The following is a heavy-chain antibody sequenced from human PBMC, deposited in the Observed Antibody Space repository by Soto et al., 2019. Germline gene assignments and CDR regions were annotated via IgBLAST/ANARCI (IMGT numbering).Heavy chain of an antibody. Sequence: PSETLSLTCAVSSGSISSSNCWSWVRQPPGKGLEWIGEIYHSGSTNYNPSLKSRVTISVDKSKNQFSLKLSSVTAADTAVYYCARLEYCSSTSCHPSANWFDPWGQGTLVTVSS. D-gene: IGHD2-2*01. CDR1: SGSISSSNC. CDR3: ARLEYCSSTSCHPSANWFDP. V-gene: IGHV4-4*02. CDR2: IYHSGST. J-gene: IGHJ5*02.